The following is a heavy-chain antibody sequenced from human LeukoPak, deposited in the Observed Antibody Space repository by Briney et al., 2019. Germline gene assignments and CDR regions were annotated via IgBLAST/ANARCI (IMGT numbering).Heavy chain of an antibody. CDR1: GFTFSSYD. CDR3: AKEDYGDPLYYYYYYGMDV. CDR2: ISYDGSNK. V-gene: IGHV3-30*18. J-gene: IGHJ6*04. Sequence: GRSLRLSCAASGFTFSSYDMHWVRQAPGKGLEWVAVISYDGSNKYYADSVKGRFTISRDNSKNTLYLQMNSLRAEDTAVYYCAKEDYGDPLYYYYYYGMDVWGKGTTVTVSS. D-gene: IGHD4-17*01.